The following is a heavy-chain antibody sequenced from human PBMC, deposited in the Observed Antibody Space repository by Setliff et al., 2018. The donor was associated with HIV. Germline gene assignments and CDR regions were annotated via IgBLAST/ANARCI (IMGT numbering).Heavy chain of an antibody. Sequence: SETLSLTCTASGGSISSYYWSWIRQPPGKGLEWIGYIYTSGSTNYNPSLKSRDTISVDTSKNQFSLKLSPVTAADTAVYYCARGLSFYDPGGFDYWGQRTLVTVSS. J-gene: IGHJ4*02. CDR2: IYTSGST. V-gene: IGHV4-4*09. D-gene: IGHD3-22*01. CDR3: ARGLSFYDPGGFDY. CDR1: GGSISSYY.